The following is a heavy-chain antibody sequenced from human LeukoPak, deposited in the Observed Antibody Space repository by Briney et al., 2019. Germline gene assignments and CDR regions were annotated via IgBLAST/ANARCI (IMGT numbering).Heavy chain of an antibody. Sequence: SETLSLTCTVSGGSISSYYWSWIRQPPGKGLEWIGYIYYSGSTNYNPSLKSRVTISVDTSKNHFSLKLRSVTAADTAVYYCARVSSEMATINEGMGIFYYYYYYMDVRGKGTTVTVSS. V-gene: IGHV4-59*01. CDR3: ARVSSEMATINEGMGIFYYYYYYMDV. D-gene: IGHD5-24*01. J-gene: IGHJ6*03. CDR2: IYYSGST. CDR1: GGSISSYY.